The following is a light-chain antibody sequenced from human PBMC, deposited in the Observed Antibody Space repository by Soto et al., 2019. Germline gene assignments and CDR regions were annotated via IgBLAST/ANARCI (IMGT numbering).Light chain of an antibody. V-gene: IGKV1-39*01. CDR1: QSISSY. CDR2: AAS. Sequence: DIQMTQSPSSLSASVGDRVTITCRASQSISSYFNWYQQKPGKAPKLLIYAASSLQSGAPSRFSGSGSGTDFTLTISSLQPEDFATYYCQQSYSTPITCGQWTRLEIK. CDR3: QQSYSTPIT. J-gene: IGKJ5*01.